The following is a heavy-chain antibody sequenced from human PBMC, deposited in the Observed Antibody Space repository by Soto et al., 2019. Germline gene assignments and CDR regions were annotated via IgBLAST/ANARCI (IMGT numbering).Heavy chain of an antibody. CDR1: GFTFSSYW. CDR3: ARGPLVVAAGEWFDP. CDR2: ISTDESST. V-gene: IGHV3-74*01. J-gene: IGHJ5*02. Sequence: GGSLRLSCAASGFTFSSYWMHWVRQAPGKGLMWVSRISTDESSTTYADSVKGRFTISRDNAKNTLYLQMNSLRAEDTAVYYCARGPLVVAAGEWFDPWGQGTLVTVSS. D-gene: IGHD2-15*01.